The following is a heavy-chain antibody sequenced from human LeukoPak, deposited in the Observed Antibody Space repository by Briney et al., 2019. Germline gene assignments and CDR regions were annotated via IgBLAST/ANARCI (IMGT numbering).Heavy chain of an antibody. D-gene: IGHD3-9*01. CDR3: AKAEGYDILTGLDY. J-gene: IGHJ4*02. Sequence: PGGSLRLSCAASGFTFSSYAMSWVRQVPGKGLEWVSAITGSGDSTYYADSVKGRFTISRDNSKDTLYVQMNSLRAEDTAVYYCAKAEGYDILTGLDYWGQGTLVTVSS. V-gene: IGHV3-23*01. CDR1: GFTFSSYA. CDR2: ITGSGDST.